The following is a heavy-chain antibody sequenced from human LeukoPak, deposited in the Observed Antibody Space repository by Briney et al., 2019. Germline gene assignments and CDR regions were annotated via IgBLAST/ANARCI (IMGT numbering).Heavy chain of an antibody. Sequence: GGSLRLSCAASGFTFSSYSMDLFRQAPGKGLEWVSSISSSSSYIYYADSVKDRFTISRDNAKTSLYLQMNSLRAEDTAVYYCARASNIVATTAPDYWGQGTLVTVSS. D-gene: IGHD5-12*01. J-gene: IGHJ4*02. CDR3: ARASNIVATTAPDY. V-gene: IGHV3-21*01. CDR2: ISSSSSYI. CDR1: GFTFSSYS.